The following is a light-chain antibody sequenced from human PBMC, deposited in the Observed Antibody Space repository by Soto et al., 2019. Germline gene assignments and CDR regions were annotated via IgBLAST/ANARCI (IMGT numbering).Light chain of an antibody. CDR3: CSYAGSYRV. CDR2: DVS. CDR1: SSDVGDYNY. V-gene: IGLV2-11*01. Sequence: QSVLTQPRSVSGSPGQSVTISCTGTSSDVGDYNYVSWYQQHPGKAPKLMIYDVSKRPSGVPDRFSGSKSGNTASLTISGLQAEDEADYYCCSYAGSYRVFGTGTKVTVL. J-gene: IGLJ1*01.